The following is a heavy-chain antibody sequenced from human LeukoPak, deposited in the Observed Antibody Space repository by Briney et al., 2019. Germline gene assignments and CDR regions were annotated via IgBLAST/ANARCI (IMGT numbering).Heavy chain of an antibody. Sequence: PSETLSLTCAVYGGSFSDYYWSWIRQPPGKGLEWIGEINHSGSTNYNPSLKSLVTISIDTSKKQFSLKLSSVTAADTAVYYCARLRWLHQTYYFDYWGQGALISVSS. CDR2: INHSGST. CDR3: ARLRWLHQTYYFDY. CDR1: GGSFSDYY. V-gene: IGHV4-34*01. J-gene: IGHJ4*02. D-gene: IGHD5-24*01.